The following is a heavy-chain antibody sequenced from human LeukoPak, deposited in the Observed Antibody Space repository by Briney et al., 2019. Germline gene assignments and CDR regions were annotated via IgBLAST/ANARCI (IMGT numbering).Heavy chain of an antibody. D-gene: IGHD5-12*01. CDR3: ARETGTDIVETSGGYYYYYMDV. V-gene: IGHV1-18*01. CDR1: GYTFTSYG. Sequence: ASVKVSCKASGYTFTSYGISWVRQAPGQGLEWMGWISAYNGNTNYAQKLQGRVTMTTDTSTSTAYMELRSLRSDDTAVYYCARETGTDIVETSGGYYYYYMDVWGKGITVTVSS. J-gene: IGHJ6*03. CDR2: ISAYNGNT.